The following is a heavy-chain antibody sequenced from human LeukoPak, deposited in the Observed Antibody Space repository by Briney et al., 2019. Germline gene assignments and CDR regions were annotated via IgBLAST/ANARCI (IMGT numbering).Heavy chain of an antibody. Sequence: PGGSLRLSCAASGFTFDDYAMHWVRQAPGKGLEWVSGISWNSGSIGYADSVKGRFTISRDNAKNSLYLQMNSLRAEDTAVYYCARSDIAAAGIFDYWGQGTLVTVSS. J-gene: IGHJ4*02. CDR2: ISWNSGSI. CDR1: GFTFDDYA. CDR3: ARSDIAAAGIFDY. D-gene: IGHD6-13*01. V-gene: IGHV3-9*01.